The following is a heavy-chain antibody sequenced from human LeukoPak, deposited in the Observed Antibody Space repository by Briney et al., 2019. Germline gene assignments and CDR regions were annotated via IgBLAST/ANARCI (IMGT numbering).Heavy chain of an antibody. CDR1: GGSINGYY. D-gene: IGHD5-18*01. Sequence: PSETLSLTCSVSGGSINGYYWSWIRQPPGKGLEWIAYVRDNGENNYNPSLKSRVAISVDTANNQISLRLNFVTAADTAIYYCARQPINTAAFDIWGLGTMFTVSS. V-gene: IGHV4-59*08. CDR2: VRDNGEN. CDR3: ARQPINTAAFDI. J-gene: IGHJ3*02.